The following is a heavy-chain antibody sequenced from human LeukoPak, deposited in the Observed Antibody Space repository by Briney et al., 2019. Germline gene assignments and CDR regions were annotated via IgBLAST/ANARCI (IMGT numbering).Heavy chain of an antibody. V-gene: IGHV3-74*01. Sequence: DALKGRFTISRDNAKNILSLHMNSLRAEDTAVYYCARVSREQQLDYWGQGTLVTVSS. CDR3: ARVSREQQLDY. J-gene: IGHJ4*02. D-gene: IGHD6-13*01.